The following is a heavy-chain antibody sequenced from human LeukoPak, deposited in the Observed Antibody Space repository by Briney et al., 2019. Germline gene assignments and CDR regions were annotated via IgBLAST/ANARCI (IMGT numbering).Heavy chain of an antibody. V-gene: IGHV3-21*06. J-gene: IGHJ4*02. CDR3: ARDRFNYAYVFDY. Sequence: GGSLRLSCAASGFTFSSYSMNWVRQAPGKGLEWVSSISSSSSYIYYADSVKGRFTISRDYTENALYLQMNSLRAEDTAVYYCARDRFNYAYVFDYWGQGVLVTVSS. CDR2: ISSSSSYI. CDR1: GFTFSSYS. D-gene: IGHD2-2*01.